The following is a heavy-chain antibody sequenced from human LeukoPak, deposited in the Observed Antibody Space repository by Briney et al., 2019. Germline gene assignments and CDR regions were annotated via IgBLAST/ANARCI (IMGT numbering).Heavy chain of an antibody. D-gene: IGHD1-1*01. CDR1: GYTFAAYG. J-gene: IGHJ4*02. CDR2: ITTYNGKT. V-gene: IGHV1-18*01. CDR3: ARDLRGNVHFDY. Sequence: ASVMVSCKASGYTFAAYGINWVRQAPGQGLEWMGRITTYNGKTNSAQRFQGRVTMTADTSTNTVFMELTSLRSDDTAVYYCARDLRGNVHFDYWGQGTLVAVSS.